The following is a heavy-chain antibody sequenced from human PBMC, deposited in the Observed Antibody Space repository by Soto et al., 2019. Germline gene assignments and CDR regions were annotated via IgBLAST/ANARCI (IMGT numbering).Heavy chain of an antibody. D-gene: IGHD2-15*01. Sequence: PGGSLRLSCAASGFSFSDYSMNWVRQAPGKGLKWDAFIDLSGTMTDYRESVKGRFTLSKDKSMKTVYLQMNSLRVEDAAVYYCTKDRVSDGIYSFDYWGQGALVTVSS. CDR1: GFSFSDYS. CDR3: TKDRVSDGIYSFDY. V-gene: IGHV3-23*05. CDR2: IDLSGTMT. J-gene: IGHJ4*02.